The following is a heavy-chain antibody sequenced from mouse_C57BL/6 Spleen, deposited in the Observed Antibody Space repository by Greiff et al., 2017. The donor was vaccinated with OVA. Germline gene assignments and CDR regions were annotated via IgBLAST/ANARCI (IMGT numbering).Heavy chain of an antibody. Sequence: EVQRVESGPELVKPGASVKISCKASGYSFTGYYMNWVKQSPEKSLEWIGEINPSTGGTTYNQKFKAKATLTVDKSSSTAYMQLKSLTSEDSAVYYCARNYDAYWGQGTLVTVSA. CDR3: ARNYDAY. CDR1: GYSFTGYY. V-gene: IGHV1-42*01. D-gene: IGHD2-4*01. J-gene: IGHJ3*01. CDR2: INPSTGGT.